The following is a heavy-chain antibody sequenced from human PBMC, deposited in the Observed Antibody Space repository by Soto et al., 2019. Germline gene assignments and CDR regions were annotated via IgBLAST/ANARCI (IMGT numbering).Heavy chain of an antibody. J-gene: IGHJ6*02. D-gene: IGHD4-17*01. V-gene: IGHV3-15*01. Sequence: GGSLRLSCEGSGFTFSKGWMTWVRPAPGKGLEWVGRIKTNIDGGRIDYAAPVKGRFTISRDDSKNTLYLQMNSLKTEDTGVFFCTTNTVTDIYDYGMQISGPGTTLTV. CDR1: GFTFSKGW. CDR2: IKTNIDGGRI. CDR3: TTNTVTDIYDYGMQI.